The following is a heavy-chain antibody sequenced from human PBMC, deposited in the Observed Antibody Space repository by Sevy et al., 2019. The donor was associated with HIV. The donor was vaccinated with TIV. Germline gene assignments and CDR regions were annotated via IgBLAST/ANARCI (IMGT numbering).Heavy chain of an antibody. CDR2: ISGSGGST. V-gene: IGHV3-23*01. CDR3: AREGCTRPHDY. Sequence: GGSLRLSCAASGFTFSSYAMRWVRQAPGKGLEWVSAISGSGGSTYYADSVKGRFTISRDNSKNTLYLQMNSLRAEDTALYYWAREGCTRPHDYWGQGTRVTVSS. D-gene: IGHD2-8*01. CDR1: GFTFSSYA. J-gene: IGHJ4*02.